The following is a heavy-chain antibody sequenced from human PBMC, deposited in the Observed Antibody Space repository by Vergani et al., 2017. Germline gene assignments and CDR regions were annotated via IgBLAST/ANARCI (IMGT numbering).Heavy chain of an antibody. V-gene: IGHV3-48*03. CDR1: GFTFSSYE. D-gene: IGHD3-3*01. CDR3: ARVGRLWSGYYTGRYGDNGS. J-gene: IGHJ5*02. Sequence: EVQLVESGGGLVQPGGSLRLSCAASGFTFSSYEMNWVRQAPGKGLEWVSYISSSGSTIYYADSVKGRFTISRDNAKNSLYLQMNSLRAEDTAVYYCARVGRLWSGYYTGRYGDNGSWGQGTLVTVSS. CDR2: ISSSGSTI.